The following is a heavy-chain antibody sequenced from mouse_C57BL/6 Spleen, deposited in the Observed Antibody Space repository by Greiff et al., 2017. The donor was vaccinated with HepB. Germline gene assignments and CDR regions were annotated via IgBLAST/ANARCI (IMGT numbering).Heavy chain of an antibody. Sequence: DVHLVESGGDLVKPGGSLKLSCAASGFTFSSYGMSWVRQTPDKRLEWVATISSGGSYTYYPDSVKGRFTISRDNAKNTLYLQMSSLKSEDTAMYYCARGELGRYFDVWGTGTTVTVSS. CDR1: GFTFSSYG. CDR3: ARGELGRYFDV. J-gene: IGHJ1*03. CDR2: ISSGGSYT. D-gene: IGHD4-1*01. V-gene: IGHV5-6*01.